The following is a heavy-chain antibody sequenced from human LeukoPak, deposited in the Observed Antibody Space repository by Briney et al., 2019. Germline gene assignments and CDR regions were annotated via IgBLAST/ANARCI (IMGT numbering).Heavy chain of an antibody. V-gene: IGHV3-66*01. CDR2: IYNGGST. Sequence: GGSLRLSCVASGFTVSSNYISWVRQAPGKGLEWVSGIYNGGSTCYADSVKGRFTVSRDSSRNTLYLQMNSLRVDDTAVYHCAGAVVGATPNYWGQGTLVTVSS. CDR1: GFTVSSNY. D-gene: IGHD1-26*01. J-gene: IGHJ4*02. CDR3: AGAVVGATPNY.